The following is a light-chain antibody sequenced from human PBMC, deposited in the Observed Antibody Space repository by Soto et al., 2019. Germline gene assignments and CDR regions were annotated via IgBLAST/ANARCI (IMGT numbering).Light chain of an antibody. J-gene: IGKJ1*01. Sequence: EIVLTQSRDTLSVSPGERATLSCRASQSVSSNLAWYQQKPGQAPRLLIYGASTRATGIPARFSGSGSGTDFTLTISRLEPEDFAVYYCQLPRTFGQGTKVDIK. CDR1: QSVSSN. V-gene: IGKV3-15*01. CDR3: QLPRT. CDR2: GAS.